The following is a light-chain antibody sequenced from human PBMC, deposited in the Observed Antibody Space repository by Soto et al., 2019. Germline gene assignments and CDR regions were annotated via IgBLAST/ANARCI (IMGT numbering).Light chain of an antibody. CDR1: QSVYNNY. V-gene: IGKV3-20*01. J-gene: IGKJ4*01. CDR3: QQYAISPLS. CDR2: GAS. Sequence: EIVLTQSPGTLSLSPGGGATLSCTASQSVYNNYLAWYQQKPGQAPRLLIYGASSRATGIPDRFSGIGSGTDFTLTISRLEPEDFAVYYCQQYAISPLSFGGGTKVEIK.